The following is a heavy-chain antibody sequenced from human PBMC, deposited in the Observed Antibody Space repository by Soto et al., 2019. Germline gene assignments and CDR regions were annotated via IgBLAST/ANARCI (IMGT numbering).Heavy chain of an antibody. V-gene: IGHV3-23*01. CDR2: ISGSGGFT. J-gene: IGHJ4*02. CDR1: GFTFSNYA. CDR3: AKDGDTSIVGNYFDY. D-gene: IGHD1-26*01. Sequence: EVQLLESGGGLVQPGGSLRLSCAASGFTFSNYAMNWVRQAPGKGLEWVSAISGSGGFTYYADSVKGRFTISRDNSKHTLFLQMNSLRAEDTAVFYCAKDGDTSIVGNYFDYWGQGPLVTVSS.